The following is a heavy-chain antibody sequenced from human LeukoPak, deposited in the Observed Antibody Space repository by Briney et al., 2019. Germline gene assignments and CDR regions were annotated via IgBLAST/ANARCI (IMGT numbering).Heavy chain of an antibody. CDR2: IVVGSGNT. J-gene: IGHJ4*02. D-gene: IGHD3-9*01. CDR1: GFTFTSSA. Sequence: SVKVSCKASGFTFTSSAVQWVRQARGQRLEWIGWIVVGSGNTNYAQKFQERVTITRDTSTSTAYMELSSLRSEDTAVYYCAADLYDILTGYYSYFDYWGQGTLVTVSS. V-gene: IGHV1-58*01. CDR3: AADLYDILTGYYSYFDY.